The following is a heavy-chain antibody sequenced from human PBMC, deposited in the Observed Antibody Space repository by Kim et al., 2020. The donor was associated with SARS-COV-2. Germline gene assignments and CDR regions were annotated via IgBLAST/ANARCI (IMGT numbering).Heavy chain of an antibody. V-gene: IGHV6-1*01. J-gene: IGHJ5*02. D-gene: IGHD1-1*01. CDR3: ARDRLEGDGGTRWFDP. CDR2: TYFRSKWYN. CDR1: GDSVSSKSAA. Sequence: SQTLSLTCAXXGDSVSSKSAAWNWIRQSPSRGLEWLGRTYFRSKWYNDYALFVRSRITINPDPSRNQFSLQLNSVTPEDTAVYFCARDRLEGDGGTRWFDPWGQGTLVTVSS.